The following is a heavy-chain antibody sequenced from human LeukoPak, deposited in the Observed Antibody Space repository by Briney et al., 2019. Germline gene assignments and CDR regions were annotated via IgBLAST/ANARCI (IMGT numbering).Heavy chain of an antibody. Sequence: SQTLSLTCTVSGGSISSGGYYWSWIRQHPGKGLEWIGYISYSGSTSCNPSLQSRVTISVDTSKIQFSLKLSSVTAADTAVYYCARDSTSTGDFDYWGQGTLVTVSS. J-gene: IGHJ4*02. V-gene: IGHV4-31*03. CDR1: GGSISSGGYY. CDR3: ARDSTSTGDFDY. CDR2: ISYSGST. D-gene: IGHD7-27*01.